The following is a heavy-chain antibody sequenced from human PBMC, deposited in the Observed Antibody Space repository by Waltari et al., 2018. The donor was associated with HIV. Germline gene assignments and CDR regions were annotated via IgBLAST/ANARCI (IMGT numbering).Heavy chain of an antibody. CDR1: TGYITQSYY. Sequence: QLQLQESGPALVKPSETLSLTCTVSTGYITQSYYWGWVRQFPGTGLEWIGSIYSNGVSHDAPSLKSRVALSVDMSKNQFSLTLTAVTAADTSRYFCVALRTVTGTIDKWGQGTLVTGS. D-gene: IGHD6-19*01. J-gene: IGHJ4*02. V-gene: IGHV4-39*01. CDR2: IYSNGVS. CDR3: VALRTVTGTIDK.